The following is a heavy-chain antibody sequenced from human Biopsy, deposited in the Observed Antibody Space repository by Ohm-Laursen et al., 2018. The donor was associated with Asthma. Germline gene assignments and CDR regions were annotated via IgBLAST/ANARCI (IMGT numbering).Heavy chain of an antibody. J-gene: IGHJ4*02. D-gene: IGHD1-7*01. Sequence: GESLKISCEASGYTFSDSWIGWVRQMPGKGLEWMGIIFAANSETKYSPSFQGQVTISADMSISTAFLQWSSLKASDTAIYYCARFIDGTFFVDYWGQGTLVTVSS. V-gene: IGHV5-51*01. CDR3: ARFIDGTFFVDY. CDR2: IFAANSET. CDR1: GYTFSDSW.